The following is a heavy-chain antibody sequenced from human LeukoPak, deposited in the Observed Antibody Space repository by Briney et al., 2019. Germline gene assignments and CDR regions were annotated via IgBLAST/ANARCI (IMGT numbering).Heavy chain of an antibody. CDR3: ARVSWFPGTSYYYMDV. J-gene: IGHJ6*03. CDR1: GGSISSYY. Sequence: SETLSLTCTVSGGSISSYYWSWIRQPPGKGLEWIGYIYYSGSTNYNPSLKSRVTISVDTSKNQFSLRLSSVTAADTAVFYCARVSWFPGTSYYYMDVWGKGTTVTVSS. V-gene: IGHV4-59*01. CDR2: IYYSGST. D-gene: IGHD1-1*01.